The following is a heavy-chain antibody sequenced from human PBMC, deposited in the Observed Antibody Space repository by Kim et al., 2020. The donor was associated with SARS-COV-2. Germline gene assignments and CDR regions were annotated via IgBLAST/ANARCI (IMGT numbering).Heavy chain of an antibody. CDR1: GFTFSSYG. D-gene: IGHD6-19*01. J-gene: IGHJ4*02. CDR3: AKEIWVFSSVWSFDY. CDR2: ISYDGGNK. V-gene: IGHV3-30*18. Sequence: GGSLRLSCAASGFTFSSYGMHWVRQAPGKGLEWVAEISYDGGNKYYADSVKGRFTISRDNSKNTLYLQMNSLRAEDTAMFYCAKEIWVFSSVWSFDYWGQGTLVTVSS.